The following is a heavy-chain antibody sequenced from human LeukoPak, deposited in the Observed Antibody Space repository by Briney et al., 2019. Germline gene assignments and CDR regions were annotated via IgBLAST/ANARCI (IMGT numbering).Heavy chain of an antibody. J-gene: IGHJ3*01. CDR2: IDSGSGNI. D-gene: IGHD7-27*01. CDR1: GFTFSSHS. V-gene: IGHV3-48*02. Sequence: GRSLRLSCAASGFTFSSHSMNWVRQAPGKGLEWLSYIDSGSGNIYYRDSVKGRFTISRDNAQDSLYLQMDSLRDEDTAVYYCAREDDDWGPNTLDVWGQGTVVTVSS. CDR3: AREDDDWGPNTLDV.